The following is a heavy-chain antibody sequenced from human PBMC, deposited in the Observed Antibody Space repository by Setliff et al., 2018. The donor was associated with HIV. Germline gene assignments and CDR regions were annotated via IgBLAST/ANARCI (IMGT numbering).Heavy chain of an antibody. Sequence: SETLSLTCTVSGGSISSHYWSWIRQPPGKGLEWIGSIYYSGSTNYNPSLKSRVTISVDTSKNQFSLKLSSVTAADTAVYYCARSLWLGDIQHWGQGTLVTVSS. V-gene: IGHV4-59*08. D-gene: IGHD2-21*01. CDR2: IYYSGST. CDR3: ARSLWLGDIQH. J-gene: IGHJ1*01. CDR1: GGSISSHY.